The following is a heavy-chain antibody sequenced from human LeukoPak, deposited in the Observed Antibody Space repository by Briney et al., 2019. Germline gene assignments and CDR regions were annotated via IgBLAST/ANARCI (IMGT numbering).Heavy chain of an antibody. V-gene: IGHV4-31*11. J-gene: IGHJ3*02. CDR1: GGSISSGGYY. D-gene: IGHD3-10*01. CDR2: IYYSGST. Sequence: PSETLSLTCAVSGGSISSGGYYWSWIRQHPGKGLEWIGYIYYSGSTYYNPSLKSRVTISVDTSKNQFSLKLSSVTAADTAVYYCARDPVLLRAFDIWGQGTMVTVSS. CDR3: ARDPVLLRAFDI.